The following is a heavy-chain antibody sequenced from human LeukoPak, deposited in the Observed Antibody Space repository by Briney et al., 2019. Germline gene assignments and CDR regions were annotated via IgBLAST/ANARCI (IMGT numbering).Heavy chain of an antibody. V-gene: IGHV3-23*01. D-gene: IGHD4-17*01. Sequence: GGSLRLSCAASGFTFSSYGMSWVRQAPGKGLEWVSAISGSGGSTYYADSVKGRFTISRDNSKNTLYLQMNSLRAEDTAVYYCAKTDYGDYVWYYYYYMDVWGKGTTVTVSS. J-gene: IGHJ6*03. CDR1: GFTFSSYG. CDR3: AKTDYGDYVWYYYYYMDV. CDR2: ISGSGGST.